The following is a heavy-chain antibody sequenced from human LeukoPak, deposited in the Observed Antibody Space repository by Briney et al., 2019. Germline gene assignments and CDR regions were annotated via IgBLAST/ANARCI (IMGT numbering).Heavy chain of an antibody. Sequence: SETLSLTCAVYGGSFSGYYWSWIRQPPGKGLEWIGEINHSGSTNYNPSLKSRVTISVDTSKNQFSLKLSSVTAADTAVYYCARDPRRFLDFDYYMDVWGKGTTVTVSS. CDR3: ARDPRRFLDFDYYMDV. CDR2: INHSGST. J-gene: IGHJ6*03. D-gene: IGHD3-3*01. CDR1: GGSFSGYY. V-gene: IGHV4-34*01.